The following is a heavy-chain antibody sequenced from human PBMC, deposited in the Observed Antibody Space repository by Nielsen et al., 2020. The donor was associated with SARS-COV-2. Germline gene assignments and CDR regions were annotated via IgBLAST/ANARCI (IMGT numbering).Heavy chain of an antibody. CDR1: GFTLSSYA. J-gene: IGHJ4*02. Sequence: ESLKTPCAASGFTLSSYAISWVRQAPGKGLEWVSAISGSGGRTYYADSVKGRFTISRDNSKNTLYLQMNRLRAEDTAVYYCAKGEGYCRGGSCHFDYWGQGTLVTVSS. CDR2: ISGSGGRT. V-gene: IGHV3-23*01. CDR3: AKGEGYCRGGSCHFDY. D-gene: IGHD2-15*01.